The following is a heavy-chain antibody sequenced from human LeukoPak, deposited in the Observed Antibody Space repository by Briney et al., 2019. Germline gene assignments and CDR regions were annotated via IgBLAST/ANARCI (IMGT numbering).Heavy chain of an antibody. Sequence: GGPLRLSCAASGFTFSSYEMNWVRQAPGKGLEWVSYISSSGSTIYYADSVKGRFTISRDNAKNSVYLQMNSLRAEDTAVYYCARDKWLTTTHYFDYWGQGTLVTVSS. D-gene: IGHD4-11*01. CDR1: GFTFSSYE. J-gene: IGHJ4*02. CDR3: ARDKWLTTTHYFDY. V-gene: IGHV3-48*03. CDR2: ISSSGSTI.